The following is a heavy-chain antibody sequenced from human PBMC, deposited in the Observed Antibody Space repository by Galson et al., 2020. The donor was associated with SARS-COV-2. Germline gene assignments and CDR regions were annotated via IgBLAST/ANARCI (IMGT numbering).Heavy chain of an antibody. J-gene: IGHJ5*02. Sequence: SETLSLTCAVSGGSISSGGYSWSWIRQPPGKGLEWIGYISYSGGTYYNPSLKSRVTIFLETSKNQFSLKLSSVTAADTARDYIAAADNGWFDPWGQGTLVTVSS. CDR1: GGSISSGGYS. V-gene: IGHV4-30-4*07. CDR2: ISYSGGT. CDR3: AAADNGWFDP. D-gene: IGHD6-13*01.